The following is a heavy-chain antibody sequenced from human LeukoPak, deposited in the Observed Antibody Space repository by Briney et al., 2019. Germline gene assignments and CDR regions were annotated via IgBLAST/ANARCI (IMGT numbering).Heavy chain of an antibody. J-gene: IGHJ3*02. Sequence: SETLSLTCAVSGYSISSGYCCGWIRQPPGKGLEWIGSIYHSGSTYYNPSLKSRVTISVDTSKNQFSLKLSSVTAADTAVYYCARQGYDFWSGYGAFDIWGQGTMVTVSS. CDR1: GYSISSGYC. CDR3: ARQGYDFWSGYGAFDI. V-gene: IGHV4-38-2*01. CDR2: IYHSGST. D-gene: IGHD3-3*01.